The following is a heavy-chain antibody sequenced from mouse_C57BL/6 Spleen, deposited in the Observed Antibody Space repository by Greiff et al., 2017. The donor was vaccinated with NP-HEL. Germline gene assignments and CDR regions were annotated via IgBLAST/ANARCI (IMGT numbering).Heavy chain of an antibody. J-gene: IGHJ3*01. CDR2: INPNNGGT. CDR1: GYTFTDYN. CDR3: AIYGSSRAWFAY. D-gene: IGHD1-1*01. Sequence: EVQLQQSGPELVKPGASVKMSCKASGYTFTDYNMHWVKQSHGKSLEWIGYINPNNGGTSYNQKFKGKATLTVNKSSSTAYMELRSLTSEDSAVYYCAIYGSSRAWFAYWGQGTLVTVSA. V-gene: IGHV1-22*01.